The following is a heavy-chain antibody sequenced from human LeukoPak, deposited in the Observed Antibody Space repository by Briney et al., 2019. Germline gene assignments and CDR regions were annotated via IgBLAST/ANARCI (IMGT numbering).Heavy chain of an antibody. J-gene: IGHJ5*02. D-gene: IGHD5-18*01. CDR1: GFTFSIFA. CDR2: ISGSGGST. Sequence: GGSLRLSCAASGFTFSIFAMSWVRQAPGKGLEWVPTISGSGGSTYYADSVKGRFTISRDNSKNTLYLQMNSLRAEDTAVYYCVRGYSYGWFDPWGQGTLVTVSS. V-gene: IGHV3-23*01. CDR3: VRGYSYGWFDP.